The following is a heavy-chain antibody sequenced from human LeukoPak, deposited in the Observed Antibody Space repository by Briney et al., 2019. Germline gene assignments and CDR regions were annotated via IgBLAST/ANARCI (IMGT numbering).Heavy chain of an antibody. J-gene: IGHJ4*02. Sequence: SETLSLTCTVSGGSISSSSYYWGWLRQPPGQGLEWIGRIYYSGSTYYNPSLKSRVTISVDTSKNQFSLKMSSVTAADTAVYYCARRPYYYGSGSYYKELVDWGQGTLVTVSS. D-gene: IGHD3-10*01. CDR2: IYYSGST. CDR3: ARRPYYYGSGSYYKELVD. V-gene: IGHV4-39*01. CDR1: GGSISSSSYY.